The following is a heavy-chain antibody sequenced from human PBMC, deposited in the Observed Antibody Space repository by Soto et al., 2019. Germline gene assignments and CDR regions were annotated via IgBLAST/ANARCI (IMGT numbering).Heavy chain of an antibody. CDR3: ARSGIVVVIPFDY. V-gene: IGHV1-46*01. Sequence: QVQLVQSGAEVKKPGASVKISCKASGYTFTSYYIHWMRQAPGQGLEWMGLINPSGGSTSYTQKFQGRLTMTRDTSTSTVYMELSSLTSDDTAIYYCARSGIVVVIPFDYWGQGTLVTVSS. CDR2: INPSGGST. J-gene: IGHJ4*02. D-gene: IGHD2-21*01. CDR1: GYTFTSYY.